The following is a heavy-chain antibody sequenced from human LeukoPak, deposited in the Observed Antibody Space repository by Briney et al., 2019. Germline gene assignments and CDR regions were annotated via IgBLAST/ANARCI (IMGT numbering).Heavy chain of an antibody. J-gene: IGHJ6*02. CDR3: ARDQSSSWSNGMDV. CDR1: GFNFGNYW. D-gene: IGHD6-13*01. V-gene: IGHV3-48*04. CDR2: ISSSSSTI. Sequence: GGSLRLSCATSGFNFGNYWMTWVRQAPGKGLEWVSYISSSSSTIYYADSVKGRFTISRDNAKNSLYLQMNSLGAEDTAVYYCARDQSSSWSNGMDVWGQGTTVTVSS.